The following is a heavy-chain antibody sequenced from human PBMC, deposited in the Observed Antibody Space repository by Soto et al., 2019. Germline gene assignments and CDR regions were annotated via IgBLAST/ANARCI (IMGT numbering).Heavy chain of an antibody. J-gene: IGHJ4*02. CDR1: GGSISSGGYY. D-gene: IGHD3-10*01. Sequence: SETLSLTCTVSGGSISSGGYYWSWIRQPPGKGLEWIGYIYYSGTTSYNPSLNSRVTMSVDTSKNQFSLKVNSVTAADTAVYYCARESYYGSGATVVAYWGQGALVTVSS. CDR2: IYYSGTT. V-gene: IGHV4-61*08. CDR3: ARESYYGSGATVVAY.